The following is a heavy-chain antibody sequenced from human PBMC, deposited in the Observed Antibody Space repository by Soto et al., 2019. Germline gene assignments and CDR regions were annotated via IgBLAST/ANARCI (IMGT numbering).Heavy chain of an antibody. J-gene: IGHJ5*02. Sequence: QVQLQESGPGLVKPSQTLSLTCTVSGGSISSGGYYWSWIRQHPGKGLEWIGYIYYSGSTYYNPSLKSQVTISVDTSKNQFSLKLSSVTAADTAVYYCARSWGWSEDSEGFDPWGQGTLVTVSS. CDR1: GGSISSGGYY. D-gene: IGHD6-19*01. V-gene: IGHV4-31*01. CDR3: ARSWGWSEDSEGFDP. CDR2: IYYSGST.